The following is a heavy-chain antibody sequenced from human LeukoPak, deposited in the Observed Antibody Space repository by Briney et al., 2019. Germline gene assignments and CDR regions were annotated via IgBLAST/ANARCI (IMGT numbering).Heavy chain of an antibody. J-gene: IGHJ4*02. CDR3: ARGRWVGTTQAYYLDF. CDR1: GYGFMNYA. CDR2: VNAGNGDT. V-gene: IGHV1-3*01. D-gene: IGHD1-26*01. Sequence: ASVKVSCKTSGYGFMNYAVQWVRQAPGERLEWMGWVNAGNGDTRCSPEFQGRVTIARDTSASTVYMELSSLTSADTATYYCARGRWVGTTQAYYLDFWGQGTLVTVSS.